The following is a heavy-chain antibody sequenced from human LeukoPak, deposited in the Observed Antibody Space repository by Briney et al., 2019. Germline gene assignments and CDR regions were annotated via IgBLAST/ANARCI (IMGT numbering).Heavy chain of an antibody. CDR3: AKDFGIFGEYYYYMDV. CDR1: GFTFSSYA. V-gene: IGHV3-23*01. Sequence: GGSLRLSCAASGFTFSSYAMSWVRQAPGKGLEWVSAISGSGGSTYYADSVKGRFTISRDNSKNTLYLQMNSLRAEDTAVYYCAKDFGIFGEYYYYMDVWGKGTTVTVSS. J-gene: IGHJ6*03. CDR2: ISGSGGST. D-gene: IGHD3-3*01.